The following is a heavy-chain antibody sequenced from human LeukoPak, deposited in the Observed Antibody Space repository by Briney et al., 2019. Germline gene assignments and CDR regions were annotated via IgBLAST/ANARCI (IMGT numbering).Heavy chain of an antibody. CDR1: GFTFSSYW. V-gene: IGHV3-7*01. CDR3: ASGAVAGTFGDWFDP. Sequence: GGSLRLSWAASGFTFSSYWMSWVRQAPGKGLEWVANIKQDGSEKYYVDSVKGRFTISRDNAKNSLYLQMNSLRAEDTAVYYCASGAVAGTFGDWFDPWGQGTLVTVSS. D-gene: IGHD6-19*01. CDR2: IKQDGSEK. J-gene: IGHJ5*02.